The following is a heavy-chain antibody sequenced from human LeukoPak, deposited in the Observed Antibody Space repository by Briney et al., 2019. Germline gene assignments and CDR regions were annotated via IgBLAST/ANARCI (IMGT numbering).Heavy chain of an antibody. Sequence: ASVKVSCKASGYTFTSYDINWVRQATGQGLEWMGWMNPNSGNTGYARKFQGRVTITRNTSISTAYMELSSLRSEDTAVYYCARGLRALYDGVGLLDFDYWGQGTLVTVSS. J-gene: IGHJ4*02. D-gene: IGHD2-8*01. CDR3: ARGLRALYDGVGLLDFDY. V-gene: IGHV1-8*03. CDR1: GYTFTSYD. CDR2: MNPNSGNT.